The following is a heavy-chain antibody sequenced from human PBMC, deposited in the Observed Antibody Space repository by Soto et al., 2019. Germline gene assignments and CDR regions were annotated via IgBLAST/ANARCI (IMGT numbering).Heavy chain of an antibody. Sequence: PGGSLRLSCSASGFTFNRYAMSWVRQAPGKGLEWVSAIIDDGGRAYYADPVKGRFTISRDNSKNTLSLQMNSLRAEDTAVYYCAKDKMEQWLVGGYFDYWGQGTQVTVSS. CDR2: IIDDGGRA. CDR3: AKDKMEQWLVGGYFDY. D-gene: IGHD6-19*01. CDR1: GFTFNRYA. J-gene: IGHJ4*02. V-gene: IGHV3-23*01.